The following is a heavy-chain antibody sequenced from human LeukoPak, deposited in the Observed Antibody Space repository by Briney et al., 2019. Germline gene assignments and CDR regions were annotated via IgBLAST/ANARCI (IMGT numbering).Heavy chain of an antibody. V-gene: IGHV4-4*07. CDR3: ARDWLGYCSSTSCYTTPNWFDP. CDR1: GGSISSYY. J-gene: IGHJ5*01. Sequence: PSETLSLTCTVSGGSISSYYWRWIRQPAGKGLEWIGRIYTSGSTNYNPSLKSRVTMSVDTSKNQFSLKLSSVTAADTAVYYCARDWLGYCSSTSCYTTPNWFDPWGQGTLVTVSS. CDR2: IYTSGST. D-gene: IGHD2-2*01.